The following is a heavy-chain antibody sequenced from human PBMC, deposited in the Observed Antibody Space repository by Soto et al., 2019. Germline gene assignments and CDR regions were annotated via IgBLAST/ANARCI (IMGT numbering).Heavy chain of an antibody. V-gene: IGHV1-2*02. CDR1: GYTFTGYY. CDR2: INPNSGGT. J-gene: IGHJ4*02. Sequence: ASVKVSCKASGYTFTGYYMHWVRQAPGQGLEWMGWINPNSGGTNYAQKFQGRVTMTRDTSISTAYMELSRLRSDDTAVYYCARDPIYYYDSSGYYPVDYWGQGTLVTVSS. D-gene: IGHD3-22*01. CDR3: ARDPIYYYDSSGYYPVDY.